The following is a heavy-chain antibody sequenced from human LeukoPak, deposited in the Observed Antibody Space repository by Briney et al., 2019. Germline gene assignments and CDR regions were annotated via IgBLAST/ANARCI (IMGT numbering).Heavy chain of an antibody. V-gene: IGHV3-23*05. CDR2: IGSDNKP. J-gene: IGHJ6*02. CDR1: GFTFSAYA. D-gene: IGHD3-10*02. Sequence: PGGSLRLSCEASGFTFSAYAMTRVRQAPGKGLEWVSSIGSDNKPHYSESVKGRFAISRDNSKSMLFLQLNSLRAEDTALYYCAGDLHYYVAMDVWGQGTTVTVSS. CDR3: AGDLHYYVAMDV.